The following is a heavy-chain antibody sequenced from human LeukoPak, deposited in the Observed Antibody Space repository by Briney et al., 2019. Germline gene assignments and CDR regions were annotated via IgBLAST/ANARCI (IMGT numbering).Heavy chain of an antibody. CDR2: INHSGST. Sequence: SETLSLTCAVYGGSFSGYYWSWIRQPPGKGPEWIGEINHSGSTNYNPSLKSRVTISVDTSKNQFSLKLSSVTAADTAVYYCARFQWLLYYYYGMDVWGQGTTVTVSS. CDR1: GGSFSGYY. V-gene: IGHV4-34*01. J-gene: IGHJ6*02. CDR3: ARFQWLLYYYYGMDV. D-gene: IGHD6-19*01.